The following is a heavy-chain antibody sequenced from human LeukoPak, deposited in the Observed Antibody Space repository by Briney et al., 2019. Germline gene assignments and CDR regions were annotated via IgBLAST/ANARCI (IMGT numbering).Heavy chain of an antibody. J-gene: IGHJ3*02. V-gene: IGHV4-34*01. CDR3: ARVPSSSDPVTAFDI. D-gene: IGHD6-25*01. CDR1: GGSFSGYY. Sequence: PSETLSLTCAVYGGSFSGYYWSWIRQPPGKGLEWIGEINCSGSTNCNPSLKSRVTISLDTSKNQFSLKLSSVTAADTAVYYCARVPSSSDPVTAFDIWGQGTMVTVSS. CDR2: INCSGST.